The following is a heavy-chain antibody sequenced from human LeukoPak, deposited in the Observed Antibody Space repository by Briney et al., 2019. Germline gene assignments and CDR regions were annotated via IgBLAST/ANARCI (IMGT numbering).Heavy chain of an antibody. CDR1: GGSISSSSYY. CDR3: ARRGYCSSTSCYEYWFDP. V-gene: IGHV4-39*01. J-gene: IGHJ5*02. CDR2: IYYSGST. Sequence: SETLSLTCTVSGGSISSSSYYWGWIRQPPGKGLEWIGIIYYSGSTYYNPSPKSRLTISVDTSKNQFSPKLSSVTATDTAVYYCARRGYCSSTSCYEYWFDPWGQGTLVTVSS. D-gene: IGHD2-2*01.